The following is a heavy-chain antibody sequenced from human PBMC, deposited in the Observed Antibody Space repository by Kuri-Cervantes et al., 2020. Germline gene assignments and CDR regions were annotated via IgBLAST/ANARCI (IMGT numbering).Heavy chain of an antibody. CDR3: ARARPVDWYFDL. Sequence: GSLRLSCAVYGGSFSGYYWSWIRQPPGKGLEWIGEINHSGSTNYNPSLKSRVTISVDTSKNQFSLKLSSVAAADTAVYYCARARPVDWYFDLWGRGTLVTVSS. D-gene: IGHD2-15*01. V-gene: IGHV4-34*01. CDR1: GGSFSGYY. J-gene: IGHJ2*01. CDR2: INHSGST.